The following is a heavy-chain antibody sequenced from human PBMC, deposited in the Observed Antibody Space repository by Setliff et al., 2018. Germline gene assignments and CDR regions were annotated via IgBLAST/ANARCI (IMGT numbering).Heavy chain of an antibody. CDR1: GGSVNSGYDN. Sequence: PSETLSLTCTVSGGSVNSGYDNWNWLRQPAGKGLEWIGHINRRGSTNFTPSLKSRVTISLDTSKNQFSLSLTSVTAEDTAVYYCARGRFQYVGDYWGQGALVTVSS. V-gene: IGHV4-61*09. J-gene: IGHJ4*02. CDR3: ARGRFQYVGDY. CDR2: INRRGST. D-gene: IGHD3-10*01.